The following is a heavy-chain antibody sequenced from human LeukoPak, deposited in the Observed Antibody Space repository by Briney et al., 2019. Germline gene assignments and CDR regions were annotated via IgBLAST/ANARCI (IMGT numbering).Heavy chain of an antibody. V-gene: IGHV4-4*02. D-gene: IGHD2-15*01. CDR1: GGSISSSNW. CDR3: ARDQWVCSGGSCYSGKPFYYYGMDV. CDR2: IYHSGST. Sequence: PSETLSLTCAVSGGSISSSNWWSWVRQPPGKGLEWIGEIYHSGSTNYNPSLKSRVTISVDKSKNQFSLKLSSVTAADTAVYYCARDQWVCSGGSCYSGKPFYYYGMDVWGQGTTVTVSS. J-gene: IGHJ6*02.